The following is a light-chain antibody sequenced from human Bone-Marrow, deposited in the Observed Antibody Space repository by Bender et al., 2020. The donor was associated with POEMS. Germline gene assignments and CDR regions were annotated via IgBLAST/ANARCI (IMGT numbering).Light chain of an antibody. CDR3: QSTDSTNEIGV. J-gene: IGLJ2*01. CDR2: KDS. CDR1: ALPKQY. V-gene: IGLV3-25*03. Sequence: SSELTQPPSVSVSPGQTARMTFSGDALPKQYAYWYQAKPGQAHVLVMYKDSERPSGIPERFSGSSSGTVATLTISGVQADDEADYYCQSTDSTNEIGVFGGGTKLTVL.